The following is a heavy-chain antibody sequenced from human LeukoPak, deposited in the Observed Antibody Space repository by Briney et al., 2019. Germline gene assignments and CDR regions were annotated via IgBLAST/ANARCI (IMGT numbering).Heavy chain of an antibody. V-gene: IGHV1-2*02. CDR2: TNPDGGGT. CDR3: AREGHWFGAPLDP. J-gene: IGHJ5*02. CDR1: GYTFSDNY. Sequence: ASVKVSCKASGYTFSDNYIHWVRQAPGQGLEWMGWTNPDGGGTNFAQKFQGRVTMTRDTSISTAYMELSRLIFDDTAVYYCAREGHWFGAPLDPWGQGTLVTVSS. D-gene: IGHD3-10*01.